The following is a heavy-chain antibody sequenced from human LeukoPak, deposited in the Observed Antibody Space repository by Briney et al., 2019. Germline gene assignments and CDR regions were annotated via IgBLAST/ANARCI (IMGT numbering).Heavy chain of an antibody. V-gene: IGHV3-48*02. CDR1: GFTFSIYA. Sequence: GGSLRLSCAASGFTFSIYAMSWVRQAPGKGLEWVSYISSSDDTIHYADSVKGRFTISRDNAKNSLYLEMNSLRDEDTAVYYCARVHRGYSYGRLDYWGQGTLVTVSS. D-gene: IGHD5-18*01. J-gene: IGHJ4*02. CDR2: ISSSDDTI. CDR3: ARVHRGYSYGRLDY.